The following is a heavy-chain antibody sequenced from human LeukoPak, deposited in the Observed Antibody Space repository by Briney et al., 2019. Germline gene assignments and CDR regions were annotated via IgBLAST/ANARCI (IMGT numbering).Heavy chain of an antibody. Sequence: SETLSLTCTVSGGSISSYYWSWIRQPPGKGLEWIGYIYYSGSTNYNPSLKSRVTISVDTSKNQFSLKLSSVTAADTAVYYCARRGLRYSSSWYGWFDPWGQGTLVTVSS. CDR1: GGSISSYY. D-gene: IGHD6-13*01. CDR2: IYYSGST. CDR3: ARRGLRYSSSWYGWFDP. V-gene: IGHV4-59*08. J-gene: IGHJ5*02.